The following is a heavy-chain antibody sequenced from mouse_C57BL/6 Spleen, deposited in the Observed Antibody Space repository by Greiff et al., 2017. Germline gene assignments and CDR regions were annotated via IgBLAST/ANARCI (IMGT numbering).Heavy chain of an antibody. D-gene: IGHD2-4*01. CDR1: GFTFSSYG. V-gene: IGHV5-6*01. Sequence: EVHLVESGGDLVKPGGSLKLSCAASGFTFSSYGMSWVRQTPDKRLEWVATISSGGSYTYYPDSVKGRFTISRDNAKNTLYLQMSSLKSEDTAMYYCARHPIYYEYDGYYFDYWGQGTTLTVSS. CDR3: ARHPIYYEYDGYYFDY. J-gene: IGHJ2*01. CDR2: ISSGGSYT.